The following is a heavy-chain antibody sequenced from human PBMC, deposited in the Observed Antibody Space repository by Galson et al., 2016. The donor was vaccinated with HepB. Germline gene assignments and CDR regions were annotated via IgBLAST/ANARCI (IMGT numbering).Heavy chain of an antibody. V-gene: IGHV3-48*01. J-gene: IGHJ5*02. D-gene: IGHD5-12*01. CDR1: GFIFNTYT. Sequence: SLRLSCAASGFIFNTYTMNWVRQAPGKGLEWISYISDGGDTVHYADSVQGRFTISRDNANNSLYLQMSSLRAEDTAVYYCARGGGPPWEWLCGSWGQGTLVTVSS. CDR2: ISDGGDTV. CDR3: ARGGGPPWEWLCGS.